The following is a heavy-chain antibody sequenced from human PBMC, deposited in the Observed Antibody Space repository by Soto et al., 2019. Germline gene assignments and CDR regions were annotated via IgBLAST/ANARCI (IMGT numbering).Heavy chain of an antibody. V-gene: IGHV1-18*01. Sequence: QVQLVQSGAEVKNPGASVKVSCKASGYTFTRYGFSWVRQAPGQGLEWMGWISTYNENTKYPQKFQGRIIMTTDTPTSTAYMEMRSLTSDDTAVYYCAREGYCSSGRCALYSHDYFGMDVWGQGTTVTVSS. CDR1: GYTFTRYG. J-gene: IGHJ6*02. CDR2: ISTYNENT. CDR3: AREGYCSSGRCALYSHDYFGMDV. D-gene: IGHD2-15*01.